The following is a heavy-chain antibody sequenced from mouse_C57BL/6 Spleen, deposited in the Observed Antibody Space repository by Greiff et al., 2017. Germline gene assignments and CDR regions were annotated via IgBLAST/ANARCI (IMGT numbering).Heavy chain of an antibody. CDR2: ISYDGSN. CDR3: AKGGGYDWYFDV. Sequence: ESGPGLVKPSQSLSLTCSVTGYSITSGYYWNWIRQFPGNKLEWMGYISYDGSNNYNPSLKNRISITRDTSKNQFFLKLNSVTTEDTATYYCAKGGGYDWYFDVWGTGTTVTVSS. V-gene: IGHV3-6*01. D-gene: IGHD2-2*01. J-gene: IGHJ1*03. CDR1: GYSITSGYY.